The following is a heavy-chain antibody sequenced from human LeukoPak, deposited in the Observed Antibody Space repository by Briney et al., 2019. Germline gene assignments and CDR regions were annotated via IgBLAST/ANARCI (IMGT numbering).Heavy chain of an antibody. D-gene: IGHD5-12*01. CDR2: IYYSGST. Sequence: SETLSLTCTVSGGSISSYYWSWIRQPPGKGLEWIGYIYYSGSTDYNPSPKSRVTISVDTSKNQFSLKLSSVTAADTAVYYCARDRIVAPTGYYYYYGMDVWGQGTTVTVSS. J-gene: IGHJ6*02. CDR1: GGSISSYY. V-gene: IGHV4-59*01. CDR3: ARDRIVAPTGYYYYYGMDV.